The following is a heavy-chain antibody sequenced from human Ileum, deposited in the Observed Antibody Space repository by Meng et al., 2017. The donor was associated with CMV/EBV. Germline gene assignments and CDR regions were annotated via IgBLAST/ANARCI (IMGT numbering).Heavy chain of an antibody. Sequence: GGSLRLSCAASGFTFSSYWMNWVRQAPGKGLEWVSAIRDSGANTYYAGSVTGRFTISRDNSHNTLYLQMHSLRAEDTAVYYCARREYCGPKYCSNMAWGQGTLVTVSS. CDR3: ARREYCGPKYCSNMA. V-gene: IGHV3-23*01. CDR2: IRDSGANT. CDR1: GFTFSSYW. D-gene: IGHD2-21*01. J-gene: IGHJ5*02.